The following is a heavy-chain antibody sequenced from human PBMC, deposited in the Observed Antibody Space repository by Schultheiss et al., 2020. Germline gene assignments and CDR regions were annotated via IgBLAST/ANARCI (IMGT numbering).Heavy chain of an antibody. CDR3: ARGAVKCNYGSDY. J-gene: IGHJ4*02. Sequence: GGSLRLSCAASGFTFSGYAMHWVRQAPGKGLEWVAVISYDGSKKCYADSVKGRFTISRDNSKNKLYLEMNSLRDEDTAVYYCARGAVKCNYGSDYWGQGTMVTVSS. D-gene: IGHD4-11*01. CDR2: ISYDGSKK. CDR1: GFTFSGYA. V-gene: IGHV3-30-3*01.